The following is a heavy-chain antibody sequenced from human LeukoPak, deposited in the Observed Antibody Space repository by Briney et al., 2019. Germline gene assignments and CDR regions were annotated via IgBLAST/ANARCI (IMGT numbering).Heavy chain of an antibody. CDR1: GFTFDSYA. CDR3: RKSRNAYYFAIDV. Sequence: PGGSLRLSCAASGFTFDSYAMRWARQAPGKGLEWVSLISITGADTYYADSVEGRFTVSRDNSKNMLYLQMNSLRAEDTAVYCDRKSRNAYYFAIDVWGVGTTDTVSS. D-gene: IGHD1-1*01. J-gene: IGHJ6*01. CDR2: ISITGADT. V-gene: IGHV3-23*01.